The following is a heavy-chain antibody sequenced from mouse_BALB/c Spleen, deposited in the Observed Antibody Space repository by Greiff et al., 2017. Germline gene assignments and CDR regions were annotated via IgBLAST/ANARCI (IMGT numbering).Heavy chain of an antibody. V-gene: IGHV1S81*02. Sequence: VQLQQPGAELVKPGASVKLSCKASGYTFTSYWMHWVKQRPGQGLEWIGEINPSNGRTNYNEKFKSKATLTVDKSSSTAYMQLSSLTSEDSAVYYCARATVGDYWGQGTTLTVSS. CDR3: ARATVGDY. CDR1: GYTFTSYW. J-gene: IGHJ2*01. D-gene: IGHD1-1*01. CDR2: INPSNGRT.